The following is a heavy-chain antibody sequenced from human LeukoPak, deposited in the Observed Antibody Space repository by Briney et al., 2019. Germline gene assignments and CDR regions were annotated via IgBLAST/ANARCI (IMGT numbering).Heavy chain of an antibody. D-gene: IGHD3-9*01. CDR2: INPNSGGT. V-gene: IGHV1-2*02. Sequence: ASVKVSCKASGYTFTGYYMHWVRQAPGQGLEWMGWINPNSGGTNYAQKFQGRVTMTRDTSISTVYMELSSLRSEDTAVYYCARETYDILTNWFDPWGQGTLVTVSS. CDR1: GYTFTGYY. CDR3: ARETYDILTNWFDP. J-gene: IGHJ5*02.